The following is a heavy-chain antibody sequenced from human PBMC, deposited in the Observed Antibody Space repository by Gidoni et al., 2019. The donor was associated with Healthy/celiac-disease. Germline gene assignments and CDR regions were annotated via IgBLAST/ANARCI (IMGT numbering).Heavy chain of an antibody. J-gene: IGHJ5*02. CDR1: TITSYG. V-gene: IGHV1-18*04. CDR2: ISAYNGNT. CDR3: ARRGVVPAARWFDP. D-gene: IGHD2-2*01. Sequence: TITSYGIRGVRQAPGQGLEWRVWISAYNGNTNDAQKLQGRVTMTTDTSTSTSYMELRSLRSDDTAVYYWARRGVVPAARWFDPWGQGTLVTVSS.